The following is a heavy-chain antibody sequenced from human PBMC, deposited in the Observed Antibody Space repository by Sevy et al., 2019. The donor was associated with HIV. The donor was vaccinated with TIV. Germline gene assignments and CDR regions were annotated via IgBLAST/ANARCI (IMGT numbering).Heavy chain of an antibody. CDR3: GREMIRMVPGVTDAFDI. CDR2: INSDGSNT. J-gene: IGHJ3*02. Sequence: GGSLRLSCAASGFTFSTYWMHWVRQVPGKGLVWVSRINSDGSNTNYADSVKGRFTTSRDNAKNTVYLNINSLRADDTAMYLCGREMIRMVPGVTDAFDIWGHGTMVTVSS. D-gene: IGHD3-10*01. CDR1: GFTFSTYW. V-gene: IGHV3-74*01.